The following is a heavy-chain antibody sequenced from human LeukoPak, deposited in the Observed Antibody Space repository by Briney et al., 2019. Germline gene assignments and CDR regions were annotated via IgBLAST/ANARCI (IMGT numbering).Heavy chain of an antibody. D-gene: IGHD4-17*01. CDR1: GYTFTSYG. CDR2: ISAYNGNT. Sequence: ASVKVSCKASGYTFTSYGISWVRQAPGQGLEWMGWISAYNGNTNYAQKLQGRVTMTRDTSKSTAYMELRSLRSDDTAVYYCASEPDYGVTSFDPWGQGTLVTVSP. CDR3: ASEPDYGVTSFDP. J-gene: IGHJ5*02. V-gene: IGHV1-18*01.